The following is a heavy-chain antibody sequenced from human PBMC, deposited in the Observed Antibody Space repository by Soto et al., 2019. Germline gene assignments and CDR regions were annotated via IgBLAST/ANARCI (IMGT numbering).Heavy chain of an antibody. Sequence: GGSLRLSCAASGFTFSIYWMHWVRQAPGKGLVWVSRINGDGSSTSNADPVKGRFTISRDNTRNSLFLQMNSLRAEDTGFYYCALLRDSWGQGAQVTVSS. CDR2: INGDGSST. CDR1: GFTFSIYW. CDR3: ALLRDS. D-gene: IGHD2-15*01. V-gene: IGHV3-74*01. J-gene: IGHJ5*01.